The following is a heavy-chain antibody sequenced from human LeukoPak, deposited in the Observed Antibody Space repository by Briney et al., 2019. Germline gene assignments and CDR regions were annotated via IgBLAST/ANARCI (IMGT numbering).Heavy chain of an antibody. V-gene: IGHV3-66*01. CDR2: IYSGGST. CDR3: ASDYYYDSSGYGY. CDR1: GFTVSSNY. J-gene: IGHJ4*02. Sequence: PGGSLRLSCAASGFTVSSNYMSLVREAPGKGLEWVSVIYSGGSTYYADSVKGRFTISRDNSKNTLYLQMNSLRAEDTAVYYCASDYYYDSSGYGYWGQGTLVTVSS. D-gene: IGHD3-22*01.